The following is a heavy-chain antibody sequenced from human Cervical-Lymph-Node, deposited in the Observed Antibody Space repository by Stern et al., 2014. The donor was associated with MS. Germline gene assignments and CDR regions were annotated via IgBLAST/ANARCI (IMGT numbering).Heavy chain of an antibody. CDR3: ARDLPFDS. Sequence: EVQLVESGGGLVQPGGSLRLSCAASGFDFSRYWMTWVRQAPGKGLEWVANIRQNASERHYVDSVKGRFTISRDDAKKSLSLQMDSLRAEDTAVYYCARDLPFDSWGQGTLVTVSS. J-gene: IGHJ4*02. V-gene: IGHV3-7*01. CDR1: GFDFSRYW. CDR2: IRQNASER.